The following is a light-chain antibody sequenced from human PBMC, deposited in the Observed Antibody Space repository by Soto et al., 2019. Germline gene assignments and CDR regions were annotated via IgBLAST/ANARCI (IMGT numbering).Light chain of an antibody. CDR3: GTWDSSLSSLE. CDR2: ENN. J-gene: IGLJ2*01. CDR1: SSNIGNNY. Sequence: QSVLTQPPSVSAAPGQKVTISCSGSSSNIGNNYVSWYQQLPGTAPKLLIYENNKRPSGIPDRFSGSKSGTSATLGITGLQTGDEADYYCGTWDSSLSSLEFGGGTKVTVL. V-gene: IGLV1-51*02.